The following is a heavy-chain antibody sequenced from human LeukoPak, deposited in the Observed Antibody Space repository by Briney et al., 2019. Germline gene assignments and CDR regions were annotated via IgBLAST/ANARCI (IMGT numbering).Heavy chain of an antibody. D-gene: IGHD5/OR15-5a*01. J-gene: IGHJ6*03. V-gene: IGHV4-61*02. CDR3: ARETKDIYSPSWGLYDTYYYIDA. Sequence: SHTLSLTRTVSSGSMNNGLYYWTWIRQPAGKGPECIGRISNSGSTTYNPSLMSRGTITLHTSKNSFSLKVTSVTAADTAVYYCARETKDIYSPSWGLYDTYYYIDAWGSGTTVTVSS. CDR2: ISNSGST. CDR1: SGSMNNGLYY.